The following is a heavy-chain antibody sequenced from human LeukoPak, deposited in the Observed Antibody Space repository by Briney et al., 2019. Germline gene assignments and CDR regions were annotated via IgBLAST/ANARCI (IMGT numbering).Heavy chain of an antibody. V-gene: IGHV3-33*01. J-gene: IGHJ4*02. D-gene: IGHD1/OR15-1a*01. CDR1: GFTFSDYG. Sequence: GGSLRLSCAASGFTFSDYGMYWVRQAPGKGLEWVAVIWYDGSNKYYAGSVKGRFTISRDNAKNTLYLQMNSLRAEDTAVYYCARDQAGTTNAIDYWGQGTLVTVSS. CDR3: ARDQAGTTNAIDY. CDR2: IWYDGSNK.